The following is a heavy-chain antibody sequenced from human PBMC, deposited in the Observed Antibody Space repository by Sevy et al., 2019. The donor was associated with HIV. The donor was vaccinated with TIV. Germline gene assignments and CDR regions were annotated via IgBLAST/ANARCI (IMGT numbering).Heavy chain of an antibody. D-gene: IGHD2-2*01. CDR1: GGSISSGDYY. CDR3: ARNCISTSPHNGFDP. Sequence: SETLSLTCTVSGGSISSGDYYWSWMRQPPGKGLEWIGYIYYSGTTYYNPSLKSRVTISVDTSKNHFSLNLNSVTAADTAVYYCARNCISTSPHNGFDPWGQGTLVTVSS. V-gene: IGHV4-30-4*01. CDR2: IYYSGTT. J-gene: IGHJ5*02.